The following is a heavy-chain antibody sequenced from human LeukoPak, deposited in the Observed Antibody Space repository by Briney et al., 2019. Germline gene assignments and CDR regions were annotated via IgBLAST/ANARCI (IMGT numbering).Heavy chain of an antibody. Sequence: GGSPRLSCAASGFTFSSYAMSWVRQAPGKGLEWVSAISGSGGSTYYADSVKGRFTISRDNSKNTLYPQMNSLRAEDTAVYYCAKGIAAADEPDYWGQGTLVTVSS. CDR3: AKGIAAADEPDY. V-gene: IGHV3-23*01. CDR1: GFTFSSYA. J-gene: IGHJ4*02. D-gene: IGHD6-13*01. CDR2: ISGSGGST.